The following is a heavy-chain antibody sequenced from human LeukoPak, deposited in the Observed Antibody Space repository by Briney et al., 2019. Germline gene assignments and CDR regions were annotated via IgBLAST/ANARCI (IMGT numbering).Heavy chain of an antibody. Sequence: GASVTVSYKGSGYTFTRYDMNWVGQASGQGGEGMGWMNPNSGKTGYTQKFQGRLTIPRNTSISTAYMELSSLRSEDTAVYYCARGRWGLIVYAFWGQGTMVTVSS. J-gene: IGHJ3*01. CDR3: ARGRWGLIVYAF. D-gene: IGHD2-8*01. CDR2: MNPNSGKT. CDR1: GYTFTRYD. V-gene: IGHV1-8*03.